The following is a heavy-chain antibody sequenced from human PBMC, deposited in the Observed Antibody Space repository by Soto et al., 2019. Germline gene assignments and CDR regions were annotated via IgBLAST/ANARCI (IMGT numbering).Heavy chain of an antibody. J-gene: IGHJ4*02. V-gene: IGHV4-34*01. Sequence: SETRSLTWAGYGGSFSGYYWSWIRQPPGKGLEWIEEINHSGSTNYNPSLKSRVTISVDTSKNQFSLKLSSVTAADTAVYYCDRVAMGGSSWPFDYWGQGTLVTVSS. CDR1: GGSFSGYY. CDR3: DRVAMGGSSWPFDY. CDR2: INHSGST. D-gene: IGHD6-13*01.